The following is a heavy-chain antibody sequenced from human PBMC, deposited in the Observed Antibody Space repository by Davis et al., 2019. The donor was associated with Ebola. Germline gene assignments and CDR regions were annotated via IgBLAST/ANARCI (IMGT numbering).Heavy chain of an antibody. CDR2: IIPIFGTA. D-gene: IGHD4-17*01. J-gene: IGHJ6*02. CDR3: ARGATVTLGYYYYGMDV. CDR1: GCTFLSYA. Sequence: AASVKVSCKASGCTFLSYAISWVRQAPGQGLEWMGGIIPIFGTANYAQKFQGRVTITADKSTSTAYMELSSLRSEDTAVYYCARGATVTLGYYYYGMDVWGQGTTVTVSS. V-gene: IGHV1-69*06.